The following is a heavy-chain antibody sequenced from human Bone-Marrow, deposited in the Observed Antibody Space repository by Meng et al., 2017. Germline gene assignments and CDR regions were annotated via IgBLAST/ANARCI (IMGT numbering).Heavy chain of an antibody. CDR2: IYSGGDT. Sequence: EVQLVESGGGLVQPGGSLRLSCAASGFTVSSNYMNWVRQAPGKGLEWVSLIYSGGDTNYADSVKGRFTISRDNSKNTVYLQMNSLRAQDTAVYHCARVAVPYWYFDLWGRGTLVTVSS. CDR1: GFTVSSNY. J-gene: IGHJ2*01. CDR3: ARVAVPYWYFDL. V-gene: IGHV3-66*01. D-gene: IGHD6-19*01.